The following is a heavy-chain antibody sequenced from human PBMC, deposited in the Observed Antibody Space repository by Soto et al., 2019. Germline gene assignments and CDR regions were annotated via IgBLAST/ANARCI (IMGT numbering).Heavy chain of an antibody. D-gene: IGHD6-19*01. CDR2: IYHSGST. J-gene: IGHJ4*02. Sequence: PQTLSLTRPVSGGSLSSGGNSWSWLRQPPGKGLEWIGYIYHSGSTYYNPSPKSRVTISVARSKNQFSLQLSSVTAADTAVYYCASTRGYSSGWYFDYWGQGTRVIVSS. CDR1: GGSLSSGGNS. V-gene: IGHV4-30-2*01. CDR3: ASTRGYSSGWYFDY.